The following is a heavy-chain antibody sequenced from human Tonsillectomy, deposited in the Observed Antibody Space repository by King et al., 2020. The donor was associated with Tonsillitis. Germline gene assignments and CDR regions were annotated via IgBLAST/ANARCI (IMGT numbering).Heavy chain of an antibody. CDR3: AKFLKAAAGIWAEYGLYV. V-gene: IGHV3-30*18. Sequence: VQLVESGGGVVQPGRSLRLSCAASGFTFSSYGIHWVRQAPGKGLEWVAVISYDGNNKYYADSVKGRFAISRDNSKNTLYLQMDSLRAEDTAVYYCAKFLKAAAGIWAEYGLYVWGQGTTVTVSS. D-gene: IGHD6-13*01. CDR1: GFTFSSYG. J-gene: IGHJ6*02. CDR2: ISYDGNNK.